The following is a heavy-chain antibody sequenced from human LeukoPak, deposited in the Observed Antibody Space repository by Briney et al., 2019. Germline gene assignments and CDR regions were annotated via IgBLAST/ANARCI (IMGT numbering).Heavy chain of an antibody. CDR2: IYYSGST. J-gene: IGHJ4*02. D-gene: IGHD6-19*01. V-gene: IGHV4-59*01. Sequence: SETLSLTCTVSGGSISSYYWSWIRQSPGKGLEWIGYIYYSGSTNYNPSLKSRVTISVDTSKNQFSLKLSSVTAADTAVYYCARAQWPELGDFDYWGQGTLVTVSS. CDR1: GGSISSYY. CDR3: ARAQWPELGDFDY.